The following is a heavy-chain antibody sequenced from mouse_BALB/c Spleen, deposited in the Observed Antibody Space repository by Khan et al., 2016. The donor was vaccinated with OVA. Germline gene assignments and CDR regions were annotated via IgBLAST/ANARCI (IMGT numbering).Heavy chain of an antibody. CDR2: TNPTNGRT. Sequence: QVQLQQSGAELVKAGASVKMSCKASGYTFTSYWMHWVKQRLGQGLEWFAETNPTNGRTYYNEKFKSQATLTVDKSSSTASMILSGPTFEDSAVYYCARITKIVATYFDYWGQGTTLTVSS. D-gene: IGHD1-1*01. CDR1: GYTFTSYW. J-gene: IGHJ2*01. V-gene: IGHV1S81*02. CDR3: ARITKIVATYFDY.